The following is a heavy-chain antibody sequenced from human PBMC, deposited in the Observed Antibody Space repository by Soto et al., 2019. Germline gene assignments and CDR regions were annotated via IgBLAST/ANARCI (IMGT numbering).Heavy chain of an antibody. CDR2: ISFDGSNE. Sequence: GSLRLSCAASGFTFSDYAMHWVRQAPGKGLEWVAIISFDGSNEHYADSVQGRFTISRDNSENTLYLQMNSLRADDTAVYYCARKDATVIFYSGMDVWGQGTTVTVYS. CDR1: GFTFSDYA. J-gene: IGHJ6*02. D-gene: IGHD4-17*01. V-gene: IGHV3-30-3*01. CDR3: ARKDATVIFYSGMDV.